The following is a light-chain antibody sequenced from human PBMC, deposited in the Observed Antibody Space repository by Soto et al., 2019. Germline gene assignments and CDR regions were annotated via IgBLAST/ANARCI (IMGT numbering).Light chain of an antibody. CDR3: QTWAAGIRV. CDR2: VDSDGSH. V-gene: IGLV4-69*01. J-gene: IGLJ3*02. Sequence: QSVLTQSPSASASLGASVKLTCTVDSGHSRYAIAWHQQQPEKGPRYLMKVDSDGSHKKADGIPDRFSGSSSGAERYLTISSLQSDDEADYYCQTWAAGIRVFGGGTKVTVL. CDR1: SGHSRYA.